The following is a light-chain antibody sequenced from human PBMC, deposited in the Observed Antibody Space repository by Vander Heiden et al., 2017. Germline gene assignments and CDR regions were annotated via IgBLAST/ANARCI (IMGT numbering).Light chain of an antibody. J-gene: IGKJ1*01. V-gene: IGKV1-5*01. Sequence: DIQMTQSPSTLSASVGDRVTITCRASQSISSWLAWYQQKPGKAPKLLIYDASSLESGVPSRFSGSRSGTEFTLTISSLQPDDFATYYCQQDNSYSATFGQGTKVEIK. CDR3: QQDNSYSAT. CDR2: DAS. CDR1: QSISSW.